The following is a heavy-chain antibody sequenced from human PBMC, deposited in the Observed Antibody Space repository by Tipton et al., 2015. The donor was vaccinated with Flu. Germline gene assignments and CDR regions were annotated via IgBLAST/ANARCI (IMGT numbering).Heavy chain of an antibody. J-gene: IGHJ4*02. CDR2: ILPADSRT. Sequence: QSGPEVMRPGKSLKISCKASGYSFSTDWIGWVRQVPDKGLEWMGIILPADSRTTYSPSVQGQVTISVDKSVNTAFLQWSSLKASDTAMYYCVRVQISYGMPAAFLFEYWGQGTLVTVSS. V-gene: IGHV5-51*03. CDR1: GYSFSTDW. CDR3: VRVQISYGMPAAFLFEY. D-gene: IGHD3-16*01.